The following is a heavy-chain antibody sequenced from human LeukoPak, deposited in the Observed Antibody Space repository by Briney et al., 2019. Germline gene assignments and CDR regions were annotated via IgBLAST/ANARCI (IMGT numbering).Heavy chain of an antibody. Sequence: PGGSLRLSCAASGFTFSSYSMTWVRQAPGKGLEWISSISGSSSFIYYADSAKGRFTTSRDNAENSLYQQMNSLRAEDTAVYYCARSSNSLREHSTVTTPGGQGNLDRVSS. CDR3: ARSSNSLREHSTVTTP. J-gene: IGHJ4*01. CDR2: ISGSSSFI. CDR1: GFTFSSYS. V-gene: IGHV3-21*01. D-gene: IGHD4-17*01.